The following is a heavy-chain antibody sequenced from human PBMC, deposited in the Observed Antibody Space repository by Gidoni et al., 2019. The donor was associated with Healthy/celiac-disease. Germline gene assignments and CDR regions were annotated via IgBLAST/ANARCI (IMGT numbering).Heavy chain of an antibody. J-gene: IGHJ3*02. CDR3: ARHYYGSGSYGVGDAFDI. Sequence: EVQLVQSGAEVKKPGESLKISCKGSGYSFTSYWLGWVRQMPGKGLEWMGIIYPGDSDTRYSPSFQGQVTISADKSISTAYLQWSSLKASDTAMYYCARHYYGSGSYGVGDAFDIWGQGTMVTVSS. CDR2: IYPGDSDT. V-gene: IGHV5-51*01. D-gene: IGHD3-10*01. CDR1: GYSFTSYW.